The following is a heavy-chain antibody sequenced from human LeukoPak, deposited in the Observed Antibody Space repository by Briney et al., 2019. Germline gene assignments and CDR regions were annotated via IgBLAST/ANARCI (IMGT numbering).Heavy chain of an antibody. CDR2: FYNSRTN. J-gene: IGHJ3*02. D-gene: IGHD3-16*02. Sequence: SETLSLTCTVSGGSISTYYWTWIRQPAGKGLEWIGRFYNSRTNTYNPSLKSRVTMSVDTSKSQFSLKLSSVTAADTAVYYCARSGILIGGVIVDAFDISGQGAVVTVYS. CDR1: GGSISTYY. V-gene: IGHV4-4*07. CDR3: ARSGILIGGVIVDAFDI.